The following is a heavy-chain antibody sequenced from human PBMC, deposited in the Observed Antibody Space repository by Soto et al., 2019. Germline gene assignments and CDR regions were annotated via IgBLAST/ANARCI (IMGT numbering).Heavy chain of an antibody. CDR3: ARVSNWNYAGY. J-gene: IGHJ4*02. CDR1: GYTFTSYG. V-gene: IGHV1-18*04. D-gene: IGHD1-7*01. CDR2: ISAYNGNT. Sequence: ASVKVSFKASGYTFTSYGISWLRQAPGQGLEWMGWISAYNGNTNYAQKLQSRVTMTTDTSTSTAYMELRSLRSDDTAVYYCARVSNWNYAGYWGQGTLVTVSS.